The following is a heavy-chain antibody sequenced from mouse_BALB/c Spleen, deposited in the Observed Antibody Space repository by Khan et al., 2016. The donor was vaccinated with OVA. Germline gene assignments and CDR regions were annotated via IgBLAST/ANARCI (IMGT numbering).Heavy chain of an antibody. J-gene: IGHJ3*01. CDR3: TRVAGFAY. CDR1: GFSITSDYA. Sequence: EVQLVESGPGLVKPSQSLSLTCTVTGFSITSDYAWNWIRQFPGNRLEWMGHIRHSGGTSYNPSLKSRICIPRDSSRNQFFLQINSVTTEATVKYYCTRVAGFAYWGQGTLVTVSA. V-gene: IGHV3-2*02. D-gene: IGHD1-1*02. CDR2: IRHSGGT.